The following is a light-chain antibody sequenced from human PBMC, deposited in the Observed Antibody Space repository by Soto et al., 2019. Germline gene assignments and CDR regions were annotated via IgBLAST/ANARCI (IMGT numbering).Light chain of an antibody. CDR1: QSVSSN. J-gene: IGKJ1*01. CDR2: GAS. V-gene: IGKV3-15*01. Sequence: EIVMTQSPATLSVSPGERATLSCRASQSVSSNLAWYQQKPGQAPRLLIYGASTRATGIPARFSGSGSGTGFTPTVSSLQSEDFAVFYCQQYNNWPPRGTFGQGTKVEIK. CDR3: QQYNNWPPRGT.